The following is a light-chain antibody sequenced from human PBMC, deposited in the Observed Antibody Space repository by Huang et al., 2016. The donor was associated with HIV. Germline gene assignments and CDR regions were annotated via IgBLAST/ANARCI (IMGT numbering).Light chain of an antibody. CDR2: AVS. CDR1: RDISSY. V-gene: IGKV1-8*01. CDR3: QQYYSYPYT. J-gene: IGKJ2*01. Sequence: AIRITQSPSSLSASTGDRVTITCRASRDISSYLAWYQKEPGKAPKLLLYAVSTLQSGVPSRFNGSGSGTDFTLTISCLQSEDFATYYCQQYYSYPYTFGQGTKVEIK.